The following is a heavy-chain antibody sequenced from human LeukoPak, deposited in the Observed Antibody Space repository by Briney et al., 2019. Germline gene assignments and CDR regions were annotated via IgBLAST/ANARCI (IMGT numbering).Heavy chain of an antibody. Sequence: PSETLSLTCTVSGGSISSSSYYWGWIRQPPGKGLEWIGSIYYSGSTYYNPSLKSRVTISVDTSKNQFSLRLGSVTAADTAVYYCARHHGVGAMGIDAFDIWGQGTMVTVSS. J-gene: IGHJ3*02. V-gene: IGHV4-39*01. CDR1: GGSISSSSYY. CDR2: IYYSGST. D-gene: IGHD1-26*01. CDR3: ARHHGVGAMGIDAFDI.